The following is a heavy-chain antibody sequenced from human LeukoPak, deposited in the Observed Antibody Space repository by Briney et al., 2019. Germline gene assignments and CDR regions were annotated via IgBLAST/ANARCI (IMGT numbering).Heavy chain of an antibody. Sequence: SETLSLTCTVSGGSISSYYWSWIRQPAGKGLEWIGRIYTSGSTNYNPSLKSRVTMSVGTSKNQFSLKLSSVTAADTAVYYCARDYYDSSGHDAFDIWGQGTMVTVSS. CDR3: ARDYYDSSGHDAFDI. V-gene: IGHV4-4*07. D-gene: IGHD3-22*01. CDR1: GGSISSYY. J-gene: IGHJ3*02. CDR2: IYTSGST.